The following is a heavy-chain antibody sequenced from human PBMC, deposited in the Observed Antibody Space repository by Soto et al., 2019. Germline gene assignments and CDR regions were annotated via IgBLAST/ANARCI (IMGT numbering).Heavy chain of an antibody. Sequence: SETLSLTCTVSGGSISSGGYYWSWIRQHPGKGLEWIGYIYYSGSTYYNPSLKSRVTISVDTSKNQFSLKLSSVTAADTAVYYCARVSRPTTFDYWGQGTLVTVSS. D-gene: IGHD1-1*01. CDR2: IYYSGST. CDR1: GGSISSGGYY. J-gene: IGHJ4*02. V-gene: IGHV4-31*03. CDR3: ARVSRPTTFDY.